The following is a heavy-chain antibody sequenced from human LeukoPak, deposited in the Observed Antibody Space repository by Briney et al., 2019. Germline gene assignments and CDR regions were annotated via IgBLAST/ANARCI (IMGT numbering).Heavy chain of an antibody. Sequence: GESLKISCKASGYSFTSYWIGWVRQMPGKGLEWMGIIYPGDSDTRYSPSFQGQVTISADKSISSAYLQWSSLKASDTALYYCAKDMVRGVNDYWGQGTLVTVSS. J-gene: IGHJ4*02. D-gene: IGHD3-10*01. V-gene: IGHV5-51*01. CDR3: AKDMVRGVNDY. CDR1: GYSFTSYW. CDR2: IYPGDSDT.